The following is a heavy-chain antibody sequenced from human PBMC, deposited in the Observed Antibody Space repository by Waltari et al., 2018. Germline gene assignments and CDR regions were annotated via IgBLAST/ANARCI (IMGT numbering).Heavy chain of an antibody. CDR3: AREATRGLDRKYYFDY. V-gene: IGHV3-53*01. Sequence: EVQLVESGGGLIHPGGSLRLSCAASGFTVTNTYMTWVRQPPGGGLEWFSVSYSGGTTYYTDSVKGRFTISRDNSKNTLYLQMNSLRAEDTAVYYCAREATRGLDRKYYFDYWGQGTLVTVSS. J-gene: IGHJ4*02. D-gene: IGHD1-1*01. CDR1: GFTVTNTY. CDR2: SYSGGTT.